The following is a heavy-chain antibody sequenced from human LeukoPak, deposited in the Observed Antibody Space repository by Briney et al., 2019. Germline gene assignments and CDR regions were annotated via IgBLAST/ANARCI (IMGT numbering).Heavy chain of an antibody. CDR3: ARAEYCSGGSCYEVNYYYGMDV. Sequence: PGGSLRLSCAASGFTFSSYEMNWVRQAPGKGLEWVSYISSSGSTIYYADSVRGRFTISRDNAKNSPYLQMNSLRAEDTAVYYCARAEYCSGGSCYEVNYYYGMDVWGQGTTVTVSS. CDR2: ISSSGSTI. V-gene: IGHV3-48*03. J-gene: IGHJ6*02. D-gene: IGHD2-15*01. CDR1: GFTFSSYE.